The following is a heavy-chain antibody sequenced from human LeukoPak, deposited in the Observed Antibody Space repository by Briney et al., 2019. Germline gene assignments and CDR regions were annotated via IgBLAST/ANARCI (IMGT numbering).Heavy chain of an antibody. Sequence: GSSVKVSCKASGGTFSSYAISWVRQAPGQGLEWMGGIIPIFGTANYAQKFQGRVTITADKSTSTAYMELRSLRSDDTAVYYCARDYCSGGSCYSDAFDIWGQGTMVTVSS. J-gene: IGHJ3*02. CDR1: GGTFSSYA. CDR3: ARDYCSGGSCYSDAFDI. CDR2: IIPIFGTA. D-gene: IGHD2-15*01. V-gene: IGHV1-69*06.